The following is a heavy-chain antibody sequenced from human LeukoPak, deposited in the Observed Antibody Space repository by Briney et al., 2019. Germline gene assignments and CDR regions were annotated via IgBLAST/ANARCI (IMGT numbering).Heavy chain of an antibody. CDR3: ARDLVVPPYNWFDP. Sequence: KASETLSLTCTVSGGSISSYYWSWNRQPAGKGLEWIGRIYSSGSTNYNPSLKGRVAMSVDTSNNQFSLKLSSVTAADTAVYYCARDLVVPPYNWFDPWGQGTLVTVSS. J-gene: IGHJ5*02. D-gene: IGHD2-2*01. CDR2: IYSSGST. CDR1: GGSISSYY. V-gene: IGHV4-4*07.